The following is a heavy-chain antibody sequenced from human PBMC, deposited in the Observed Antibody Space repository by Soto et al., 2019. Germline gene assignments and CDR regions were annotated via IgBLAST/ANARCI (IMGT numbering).Heavy chain of an antibody. CDR1: AFAFRKYA. D-gene: IGHD3-3*01. V-gene: IGHV3-23*01. J-gene: IGHJ4*02. CDR3: AKDVGGGFYSSAWYEFDS. Sequence: PGGSLRHSFTASAFAFRKYALSWVRQAPGKGLELVAISGDGDSTSYYAYFERRLFTISENNSKNMFYLKMNSPRADNTALYFCAKDVGGGFYSSAWYEFDSWGQGTLVTVSS. CDR2: SGDGDSTS.